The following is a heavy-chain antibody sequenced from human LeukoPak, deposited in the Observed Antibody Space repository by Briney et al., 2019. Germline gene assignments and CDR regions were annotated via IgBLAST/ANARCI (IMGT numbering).Heavy chain of an antibody. CDR1: GFTVSSSY. CDR3: ARAPGPRAAADY. V-gene: IGHV3-53*01. CDR2: IYSGGST. J-gene: IGHJ4*02. Sequence: GGSLRLSCAASGFTVSSSYMSWVRQGRRKELEWISVIYSGGSTYYADSVRGRFTVSRDNTKNTLYLQMNSLRAVDTAVYYCARAPGPRAAADYWGQGTLVTVSS. D-gene: IGHD6-13*01.